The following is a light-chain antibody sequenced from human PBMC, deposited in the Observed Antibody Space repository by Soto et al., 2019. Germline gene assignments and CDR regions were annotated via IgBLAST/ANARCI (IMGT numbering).Light chain of an antibody. V-gene: IGKV3-15*01. CDR1: QSVSSN. CDR3: QQSLNPKT. Sequence: EIAMTQSPATLSVSPGERATLSCRASQSVSSNLAWYQQKPGQAPRLLIYGASTRATGIPARFSGSGSGTDFTLTIDRLEPEDFAVYYCQQSLNPKTFGQGTKV. CDR2: GAS. J-gene: IGKJ1*01.